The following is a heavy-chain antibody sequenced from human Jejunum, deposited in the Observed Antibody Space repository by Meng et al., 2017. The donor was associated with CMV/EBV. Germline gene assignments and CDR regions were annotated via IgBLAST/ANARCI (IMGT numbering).Heavy chain of an antibody. CDR1: GYTFTNYG. D-gene: IGHD1-26*01. V-gene: IGHV1-18*01. J-gene: IGHJ4*02. Sequence: FVPFGGEVKKPGASVKVSCKASGYTFTNYGITWVRQAPGQGLEWMGWISAYNGNTNYAQTLQGRVTMTTDTSTSTAYMELGSLRSDDTAVYYCARVEVGITSGDYWGQGTLVTVSS. CDR2: ISAYNGNT. CDR3: ARVEVGITSGDY.